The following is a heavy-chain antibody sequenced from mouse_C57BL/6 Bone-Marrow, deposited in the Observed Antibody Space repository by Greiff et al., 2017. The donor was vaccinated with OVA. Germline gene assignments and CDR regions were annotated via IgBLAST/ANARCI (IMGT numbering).Heavy chain of an antibody. CDR2: IYPRSGNT. V-gene: IGHV1-81*01. Sequence: VQLMESGAELARPGASVKLSCKASGYTFTSYGISWVKQRTGQGLEWIGEIYPRSGNTYYNEKFKGKATLTADKSSSTAYMELRSLTSEDSAVYFCAREAYYYGRDYWGQGTTLTVSS. CDR1: GYTFTSYG. CDR3: AREAYYYGRDY. D-gene: IGHD1-1*01. J-gene: IGHJ2*01.